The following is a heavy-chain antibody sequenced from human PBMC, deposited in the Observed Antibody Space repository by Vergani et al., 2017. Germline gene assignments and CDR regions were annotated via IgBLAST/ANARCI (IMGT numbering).Heavy chain of an antibody. Sequence: EVQLLESGGGLVQPGGSLRLSCAASGFTFSSYAMSWVRQAPGKGLEWVSAISGSGGSTYYADSVKGRFTISRDNSKNSLYLQMNSLRAEDTAVYYCARDGGYGSGSYYYYGMDVWGQXP. D-gene: IGHD3-10*01. CDR1: GFTFSSYA. CDR3: ARDGGYGSGSYYYYGMDV. V-gene: IGHV3-23*01. CDR2: ISGSGGST. J-gene: IGHJ6*02.